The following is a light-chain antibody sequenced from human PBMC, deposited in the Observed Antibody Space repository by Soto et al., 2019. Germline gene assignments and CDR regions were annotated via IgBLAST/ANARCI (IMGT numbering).Light chain of an antibody. CDR1: SSDVGAYNS. J-gene: IGLJ1*01. V-gene: IGLV2-14*03. CDR2: DVS. Sequence: QSALTQPASVSGSPGQSIAISCTGTSSDVGAYNSVSWYQQHPGRAPKLMIHDVSDRPSGVSNRFSGSKSGNTASLTISGLQAEDEADYYSSSYTSSSTYVFGTGTKVTVL. CDR3: SSYTSSSTYV.